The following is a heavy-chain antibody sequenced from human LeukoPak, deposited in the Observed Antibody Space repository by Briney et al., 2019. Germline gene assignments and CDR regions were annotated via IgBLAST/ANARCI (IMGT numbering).Heavy chain of an antibody. CDR2: INADEDRA. CDR1: GFTFSDYW. D-gene: IGHD2-15*01. V-gene: IGHV3-74*01. J-gene: IGHJ4*02. CDR3: ARGGLIYCSGDSCYPGDY. Sequence: GSLRLSCAASGFTFSDYWMHWVRQAPGKGLVWVSHINADEDRAAYADSVKGRFTISRDNARNTLNLQMNSLRAEDTAVYYCARGGLIYCSGDSCYPGDYWGQGTLVTVSS.